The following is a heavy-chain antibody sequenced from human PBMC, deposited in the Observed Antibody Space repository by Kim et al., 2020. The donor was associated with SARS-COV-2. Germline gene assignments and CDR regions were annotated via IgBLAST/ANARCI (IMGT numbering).Heavy chain of an antibody. Sequence: SETLSLTCTVSGGSISSSSYYWGWIRQPPGKGLEWIGSIYYSGSTYYNPSLKSRVTISVDTSKNQFSLKLSSVTAADTAVYYCARQSRDSSGYLAYYFDYWGQGTLVTVSS. D-gene: IGHD3-22*01. CDR3: ARQSRDSSGYLAYYFDY. J-gene: IGHJ4*02. V-gene: IGHV4-39*01. CDR2: IYYSGST. CDR1: GGSISSSSYY.